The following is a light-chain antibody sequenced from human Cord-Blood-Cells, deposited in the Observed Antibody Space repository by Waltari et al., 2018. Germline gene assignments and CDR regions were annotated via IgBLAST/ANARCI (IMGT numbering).Light chain of an antibody. J-gene: IGLJ1*01. CDR2: DVS. V-gene: IGLV2-14*01. CDR3: SSYTSSSTPYV. Sequence: QSALTQPASVSGSPGQSITISCTGTSSHVGGYNYVSCYQQHPGKAPKLTIYDVSKRPSGVSNRFSGSKSGNTASLTISGLQAEDEADYYCSSYTSSSTPYVFGTGTKVTVL. CDR1: SSHVGGYNY.